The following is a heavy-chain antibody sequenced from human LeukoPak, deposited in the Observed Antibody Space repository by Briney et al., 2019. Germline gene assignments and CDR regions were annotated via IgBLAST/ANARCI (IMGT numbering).Heavy chain of an antibody. J-gene: IGHJ3*02. CDR1: GASINSGSNY. CDR3: ARSDGYGLVGI. CDR2: IYSSGST. Sequence: SETLSLTCRVSGASINSGSNYWGWIRQPPGKTLEWIGSIYSSGSTYYNPSLKSRVIIMIDTPKNHFSLTLSSVAAADTAVYYCARSDGYGLVGIWGQGTMVTVSS. V-gene: IGHV4-39*07. D-gene: IGHD3-10*01.